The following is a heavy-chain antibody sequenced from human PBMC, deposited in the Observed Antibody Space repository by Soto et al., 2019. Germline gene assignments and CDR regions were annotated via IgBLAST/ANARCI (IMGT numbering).Heavy chain of an antibody. V-gene: IGHV4-30-2*01. J-gene: IGHJ6*02. CDR2: IYHSGST. CDR3: ARGGLELYYYGMDV. CDR1: GDTISTGGYT. Sequence: SETLSLTCDVSGDTISTGGYTWAWIRQPPGKGLEWIGYIYHSGSTYYNPSLKSRVTISVDRSKNQFSLKLSSVTAADTAVYYCARGGLELYYYGMDVWGQGTTVTVSS. D-gene: IGHD1-7*01.